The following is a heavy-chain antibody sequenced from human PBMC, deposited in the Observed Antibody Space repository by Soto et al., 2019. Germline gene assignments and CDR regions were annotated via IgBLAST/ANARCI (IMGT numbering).Heavy chain of an antibody. V-gene: IGHV3-30-3*01. Sequence: QVQLVESGGGVVQPGRSLRLSCAASGFTFSSYAMYWVRQAPGKGLEWVAVISYDGNNKYYADSVKGRFTISRDNSKNTLYLQMNSLRAEDTAVYYCARAECAGGSCYTLVGLRYGMDVWGQGTTVTVSS. CDR2: ISYDGNNK. CDR1: GFTFSSYA. CDR3: ARAECAGGSCYTLVGLRYGMDV. D-gene: IGHD2-15*01. J-gene: IGHJ6*02.